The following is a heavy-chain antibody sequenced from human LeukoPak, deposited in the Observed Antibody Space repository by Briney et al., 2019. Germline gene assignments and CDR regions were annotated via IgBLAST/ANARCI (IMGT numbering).Heavy chain of an antibody. CDR1: GFTFSSFW. J-gene: IGHJ4*02. CDR3: ARAIYFDY. Sequence: GGSLRLSCAATGFTFSSFWMSWVRQAPGRGLEWVANIKQDGSERYYVDSVKGRFTISRDNSKNTLYLQMNSLRAEDTAVYYCARAIYFDYWGQGTLVTVSS. V-gene: IGHV3-7*03. CDR2: IKQDGSER.